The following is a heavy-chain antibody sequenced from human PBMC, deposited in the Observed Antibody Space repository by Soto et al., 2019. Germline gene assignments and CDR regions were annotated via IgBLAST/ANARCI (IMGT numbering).Heavy chain of an antibody. D-gene: IGHD1-7*01. CDR2: IKSKTDGGTT. CDR1: GFTFSNAW. CDR3: PTDAPGETTTSQTPSSYSYVMDA. V-gene: IGHV3-15*07. Sequence: VQLVESGGGLVKPGGSLRLSCAASGFTFSNAWMNWVRQAPGKGLEWVGRIKSKTDGGTTDYAAPVKGRFTISRDNSKNTLNLKMNSLKTKEQACNYCPTDAPGETTTSQTPSSYSYVMDAWGQGTTVTSP. J-gene: IGHJ6*02.